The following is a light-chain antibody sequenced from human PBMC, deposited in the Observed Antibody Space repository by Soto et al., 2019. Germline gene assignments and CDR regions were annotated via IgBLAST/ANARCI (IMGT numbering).Light chain of an antibody. V-gene: IGKV3-11*01. Sequence: EIVLTQSPATLSLSPGERATLSCRASQSVSSYLAWYQQKPGQAPRLLIYDASNRATGIPARFSGSGSGTDFTPTISSLEPEDLEVYYCQQSSNWPWTLAQGTNVDIK. J-gene: IGKJ1*01. CDR2: DAS. CDR3: QQSSNWPWT. CDR1: QSVSSY.